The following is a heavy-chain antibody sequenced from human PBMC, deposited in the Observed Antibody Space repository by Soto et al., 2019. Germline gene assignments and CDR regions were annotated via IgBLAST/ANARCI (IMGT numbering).Heavy chain of an antibody. CDR1: GACLSDNY. Sequence: PXATLSLTCAVYGACLSDNYCNWLRQPPGKGLEWIGEINHSGNTNYNPSLRSRVTISIDTSKNQLSLNLRSVSAADTAVYYCARGRGEFDDWGQGTPVTVS. D-gene: IGHD2-21*01. V-gene: IGHV4-34*01. J-gene: IGHJ5*02. CDR2: INHSGNT. CDR3: ARGRGEFDD.